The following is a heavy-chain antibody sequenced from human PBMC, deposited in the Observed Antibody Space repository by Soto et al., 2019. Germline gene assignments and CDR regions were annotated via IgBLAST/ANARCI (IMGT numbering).Heavy chain of an antibody. V-gene: IGHV4-39*01. J-gene: IGHJ5*01. Sequence: SGSLSLTCAASGDSINISRFYWCWIRQPPGKGLEWIGDIYYSGTTHYNPSLKSRVTISIDTSKNQFSLHLRSVTAADTAVYYCARLKGAFFITSYNGFDPWGQGTPVTVSS. D-gene: IGHD3-16*02. CDR3: ARLKGAFFITSYNGFDP. CDR2: IYYSGTT. CDR1: GDSINISRFY.